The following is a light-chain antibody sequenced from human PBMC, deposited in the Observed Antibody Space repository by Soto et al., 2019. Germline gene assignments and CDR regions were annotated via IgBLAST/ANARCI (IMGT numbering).Light chain of an antibody. CDR1: QSVLYSSNDKNY. CDR2: WAS. CDR3: QQYYSTPFT. J-gene: IGKJ3*01. Sequence: DIVMTQSPDSLAVSLGERASINCRSNQSVLYSSNDKNYLAWYQQKPGQPPKLLIYWASSRESGVPARFSGSGSGTEFTLTISSLQAEDVAVYYCQQYYSTPFTFGPGNIVEI. V-gene: IGKV4-1*01.